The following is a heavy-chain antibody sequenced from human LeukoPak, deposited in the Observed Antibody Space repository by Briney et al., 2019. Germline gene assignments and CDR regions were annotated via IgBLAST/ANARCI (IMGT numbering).Heavy chain of an antibody. D-gene: IGHD3-10*01. J-gene: IGHJ4*02. V-gene: IGHV3-53*01. CDR2: IYSGGST. Sequence: SGGALRLSCAASGFTVSSNYMSWVRQAPGKGLEWVSVIYSGGSTYYADSGKGRFTISRDNSKSTLYIQMNSLRAEDTAVYYCARAKPKNMVRGLIMRRESRYYFDYWGQGTLVTVSS. CDR1: GFTVSSNY. CDR3: ARAKPKNMVRGLIMRRESRYYFDY.